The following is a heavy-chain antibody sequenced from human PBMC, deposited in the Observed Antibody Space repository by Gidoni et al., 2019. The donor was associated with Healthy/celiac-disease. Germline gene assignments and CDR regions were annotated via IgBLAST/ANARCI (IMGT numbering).Heavy chain of an antibody. CDR2: IWYDGSNK. J-gene: IGHJ5*02. Sequence: QVQLVESGGGVVQPGRSLRLSCAASGFTFSSYGMHWVRQAPGKVLEWVAVIWYDGSNKYYADSVKGRFTISRDNSKNTLYLQMNSLRAEDTAVYYCARALLWFGELFPNWFDPWGQGTLVTVSS. CDR1: GFTFSSYG. CDR3: ARALLWFGELFPNWFDP. D-gene: IGHD3-10*01. V-gene: IGHV3-33*01.